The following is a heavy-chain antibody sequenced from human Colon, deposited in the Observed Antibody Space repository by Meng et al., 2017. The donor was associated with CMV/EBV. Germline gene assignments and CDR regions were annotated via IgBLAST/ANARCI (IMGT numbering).Heavy chain of an antibody. CDR2: INHRGRI. J-gene: IGHJ4*02. CDR1: GGSLSGYQ. D-gene: IGHD3-16*01. Sequence: GSLRLSCAVSGGSLSGYQWNWIRQPPGNGLGWIGKINHRGRINYKPSLGSRVTLSVDRSKTQFSLRLSSVTAADTAVYYCARGGGFLHGSMFHFDSWGQGTLVTVSS. CDR3: ARGGGFLHGSMFHFDS. V-gene: IGHV4-34*01.